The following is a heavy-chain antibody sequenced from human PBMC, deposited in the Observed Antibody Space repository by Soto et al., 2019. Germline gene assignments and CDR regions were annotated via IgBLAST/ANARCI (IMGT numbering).Heavy chain of an antibody. Sequence: VQLVESGGGLVQPGGSLRLSCAASGFTVSSHSMGWVRQAPGKGLQWVSVIYSGGSTYYEDSVKGRFTISRDSSKNTLYLQMNSLRAEDTAVYYCARRSGYTYGTFDPWGQGTRVTVSS. J-gene: IGHJ5*02. CDR3: ARRSGYTYGTFDP. D-gene: IGHD5-18*01. CDR1: GFTVSSHS. CDR2: IYSGGST. V-gene: IGHV3-66*01.